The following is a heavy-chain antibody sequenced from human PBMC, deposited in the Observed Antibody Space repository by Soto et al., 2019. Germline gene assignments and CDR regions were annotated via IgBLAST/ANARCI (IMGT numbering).Heavy chain of an antibody. D-gene: IGHD3-9*01. V-gene: IGHV4-31*03. CDR3: ARDSQNFAWLPLDI. CDR2: IYYSGST. Sequence: QVQLQESGPGLVKPSQTLSLTCTVSGGSISSGGYYWTWIRQHPGKGLEWIGNIYYSGSTYYNPSLKRRVAISVDTSKNQFSLKLNSVTAADTAVYYCARDSQNFAWLPLDIWGQGTMVTVSS. CDR1: GGSISSGGYY. J-gene: IGHJ3*02.